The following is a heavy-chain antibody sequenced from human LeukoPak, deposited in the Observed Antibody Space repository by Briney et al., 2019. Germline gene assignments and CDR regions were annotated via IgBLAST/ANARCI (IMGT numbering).Heavy chain of an antibody. V-gene: IGHV3-21*01. D-gene: IGHD3-10*02. CDR2: IISSGSYI. Sequence: GGSPRLSCAASGFTFSIYSMDWVRQAPGKGLEWVSSIISSGSYIYYADSVKGRFTISRDNAKNSLYLQMNSLRAEDTAVYYCAELGITMIGGVWGKGTTVTISS. J-gene: IGHJ6*04. CDR3: AELGITMIGGV. CDR1: GFTFSIYS.